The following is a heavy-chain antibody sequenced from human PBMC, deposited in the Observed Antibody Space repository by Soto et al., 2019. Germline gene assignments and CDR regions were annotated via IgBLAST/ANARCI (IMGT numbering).Heavy chain of an antibody. CDR2: IHNRGST. Sequence: SETLSLTCEVSGYSIGNSYYWGWIRQPPGKGLEWIGIIHNRGSTYFNPSLRSRVSMSVDTSKNQFSLRLISGTAADTAIYYCARDSGYTNALEVWGLGTVVTVSS. D-gene: IGHD6-13*01. CDR3: ARDSGYTNALEV. J-gene: IGHJ3*01. V-gene: IGHV4-38-2*02. CDR1: GYSIGNSYY.